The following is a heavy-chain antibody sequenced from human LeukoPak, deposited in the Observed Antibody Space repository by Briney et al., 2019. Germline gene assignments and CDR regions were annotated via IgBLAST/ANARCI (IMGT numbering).Heavy chain of an antibody. V-gene: IGHV1-46*01. CDR1: GYTFTSYY. D-gene: IGHD3-22*01. J-gene: IGHJ3*02. CDR3: ARGMVVYYDSSLSGFAFDI. Sequence: ASVKVSCKASGYTFTSYYMHWVRLAPGQGLEWMGLINPSGGSTSYAQKFQGRVTMTRDMSTSTVYMELSSLRSEDTAVYYCARGMVVYYDSSLSGFAFDIWGQGTMVTVSS. CDR2: INPSGGST.